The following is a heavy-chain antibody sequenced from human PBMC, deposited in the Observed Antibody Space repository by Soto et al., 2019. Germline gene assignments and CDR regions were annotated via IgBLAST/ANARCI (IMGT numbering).Heavy chain of an antibody. J-gene: IGHJ3*02. CDR1: GYNFTTYA. CDR3: ARDPWGGAVDAFDI. V-gene: IGHV1-3*04. CDR2: INTGKGNT. Sequence: QVQFVQSGAEVKKPGASVKVSCKASGYNFTTYAIHWVRQAPGQRLEWMGWINTGKGNTKYSQKFQGRVTITRDTSASTAYMDLSSRRSGDTAVYYCARDPWGGAVDAFDIWGQGTMVTVSS. D-gene: IGHD3-10*01.